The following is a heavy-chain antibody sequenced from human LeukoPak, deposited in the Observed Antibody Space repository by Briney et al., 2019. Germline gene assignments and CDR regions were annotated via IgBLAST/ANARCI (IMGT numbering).Heavy chain of an antibody. CDR3: ARNTVTGYSSSWYSSYYYYGMDV. D-gene: IGHD6-13*01. CDR2: INAGNGNT. J-gene: IGHJ6*02. Sequence: ASVKVSCKASGYTFTSYAMHWVRQAPGQRLEWMGWINAGNGNTKYSQKFQGRVTITRDTSASTAYMELSSLRSEDTAVYYCARNTVTGYSSSWYSSYYYYGMDVWGQGTTVTVSS. V-gene: IGHV1-3*01. CDR1: GYTFTSYA.